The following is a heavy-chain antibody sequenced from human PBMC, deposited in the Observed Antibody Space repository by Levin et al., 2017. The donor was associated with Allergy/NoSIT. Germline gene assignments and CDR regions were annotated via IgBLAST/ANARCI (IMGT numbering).Heavy chain of an antibody. CDR3: VLLPYCTGGRCYSEFY. J-gene: IGHJ4*02. D-gene: IGHD2-15*01. Sequence: GGSLRLSCAASGFTFTDHYIDWVRQAPGKGLEWVGRTRDKAHSYTTEYAASVKGRFTISRDESKDSLHLQMNSLKIEDTAVYCCVLLPYCTGGRCYSEFYWGQGTLVTVSS. CDR1: GFTFTDHY. CDR2: TRDKAHSYTT. V-gene: IGHV3-72*01.